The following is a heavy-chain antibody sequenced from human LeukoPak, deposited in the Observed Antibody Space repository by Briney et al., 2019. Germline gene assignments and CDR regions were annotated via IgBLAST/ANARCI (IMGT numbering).Heavy chain of an antibody. Sequence: ASETLSLTCAVYGGSFSGYYWSWIRQPPGKGLEWIREINHSGSTNYNPSLKSRVTISVDTSKNQFSLKLSSVTAADTAVYYCARGGRYFDWLLWDNWFDPWGQGTLVTVSS. J-gene: IGHJ5*02. CDR1: GGSFSGYY. CDR3: ARGGRYFDWLLWDNWFDP. CDR2: INHSGST. V-gene: IGHV4-34*01. D-gene: IGHD3-9*01.